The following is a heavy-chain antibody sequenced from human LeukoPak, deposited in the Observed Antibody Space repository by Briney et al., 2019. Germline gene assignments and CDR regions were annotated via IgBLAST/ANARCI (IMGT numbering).Heavy chain of an antibody. V-gene: IGHV3-74*01. Sequence: GGSLRLSCAASGFAFSSCWTHWVRQAPGKGLLWVARINRDGSDSSYADSVKGRFTISRDNAKNTLYLQMNSLRAEDTAVYYCTTVVGGYYPPVDGLDIWGQGTMVTVSS. CDR3: TTVVGGYYPPVDGLDI. D-gene: IGHD6-25*01. J-gene: IGHJ3*02. CDR2: INRDGSDS. CDR1: GFAFSSCW.